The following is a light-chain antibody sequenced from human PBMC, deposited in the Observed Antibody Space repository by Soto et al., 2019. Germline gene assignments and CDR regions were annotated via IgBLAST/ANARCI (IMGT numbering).Light chain of an antibody. Sequence: DIQLTQSPSFLSASVGDRVTITCRASQGISTYLAWYLQRPVKAPKLLIYGASTLQSGVPSRFSGSGSGTEFTLTISSLQPEDFGTYYCQQLNSDWYAFGQGTKLEIK. CDR2: GAS. CDR1: QGISTY. CDR3: QQLNSDWYA. V-gene: IGKV1-9*01. J-gene: IGKJ2*01.